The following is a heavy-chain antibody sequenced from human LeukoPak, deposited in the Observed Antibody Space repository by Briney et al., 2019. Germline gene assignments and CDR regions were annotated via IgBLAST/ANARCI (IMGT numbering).Heavy chain of an antibody. D-gene: IGHD1-7*01. CDR1: VFPFSSYG. CDR2: ISFDENKK. CDR3: VRDINWNYFFDY. V-gene: IGHV3-30*19. J-gene: IGHJ4*02. Sequence: GGSLRLSCATSVFPFSSYGMHWARQAPGKGLEWMAFISFDENKKYYGDSVKARFTISRDNSKNKLYLQMDSLRTEDTAIYYCVRDINWNYFFDYWGLGILVTVSS.